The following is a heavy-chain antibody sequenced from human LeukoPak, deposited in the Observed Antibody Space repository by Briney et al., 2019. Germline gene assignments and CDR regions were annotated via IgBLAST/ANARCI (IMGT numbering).Heavy chain of an antibody. J-gene: IGHJ4*02. CDR2: IYHSGST. CDR3: ARLSRLYFDY. CDR1: GYSISSGYY. D-gene: IGHD3-16*02. Sequence: SETLCLTCTVSGYSISSGYYWGWIRQPPGKGLEWIGSIYHSGSTYYNPSLKSRVTISVDRSKNQSSLKLSSVTAADTAVYYCARLSRLYFDYWGQGTLVTVSS. V-gene: IGHV4-38-2*02.